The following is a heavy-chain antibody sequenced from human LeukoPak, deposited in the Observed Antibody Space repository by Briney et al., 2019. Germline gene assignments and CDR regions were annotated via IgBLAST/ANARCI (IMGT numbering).Heavy chain of an antibody. D-gene: IGHD5-24*01. CDR1: GLRFGSSW. CDR3: ARERDGRFFDY. V-gene: IGHV3-7*01. J-gene: IGHJ4*02. Sequence: GGSLRLSCAVSGLRFGSSWMSWVRQAPGKGLEWVTNINQHGSEKYFVDSVMGRFTISRDNSKSSLHLQMSTLTAEDTAVYSCARERDGRFFDYWGQGTLVTVSS. CDR2: INQHGSEK.